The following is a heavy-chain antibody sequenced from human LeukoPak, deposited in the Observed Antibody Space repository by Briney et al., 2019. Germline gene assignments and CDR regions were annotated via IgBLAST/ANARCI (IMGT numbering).Heavy chain of an antibody. CDR1: GFTFSGFE. D-gene: IGHD5-12*01. CDR3: AGIVTMIMDY. V-gene: IGHV3-48*03. Sequence: GGSLRLSCAASGFTFSGFEMNWVRQAPGKGLEWVSYISRSGNTIYYADSVKGRFTISRDNAKNSLYLQMNSLRAEDTAVYYCAGIVTMIMDYWGQGTLVTVSS. J-gene: IGHJ4*02. CDR2: ISRSGNTI.